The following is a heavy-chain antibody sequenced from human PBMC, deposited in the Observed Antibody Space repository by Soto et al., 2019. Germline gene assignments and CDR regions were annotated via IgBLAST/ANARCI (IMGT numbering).Heavy chain of an antibody. J-gene: IGHJ5*01. CDR1: GDSVSSSSTA. CDR2: TYYRSKYYN. CDR3: ARGLYGSNWYAIAS. D-gene: IGHD6-13*01. V-gene: IGHV6-1*01. Sequence: QVQLQQSGPGLVKPSQTLSLTCAISGDSVSSSSTAWVWIRQSPSRGLEWLGRTYYRSKYYNDSAVSVIGRITINPDTSKNQFSLHLNSVTPEDTAVYYCARGLYGSNWYAIASWGQGMLVTVSS.